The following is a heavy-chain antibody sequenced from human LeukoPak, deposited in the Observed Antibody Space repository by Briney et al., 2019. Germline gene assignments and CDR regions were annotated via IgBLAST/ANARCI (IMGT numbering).Heavy chain of an antibody. J-gene: IGHJ4*02. Sequence: ASVKVSCKASGYTFTSYYMHWVRQAPGQGLEWMGWINPNSGGTNYAQKFQGRVTMTRDTSISTAYMELSRLRSDDTAVYYCARADSRDYYFDYWGQGTLVTVSS. V-gene: IGHV1-2*02. CDR1: GYTFTSYY. CDR2: INPNSGGT. CDR3: ARADSRDYYFDY. D-gene: IGHD3-22*01.